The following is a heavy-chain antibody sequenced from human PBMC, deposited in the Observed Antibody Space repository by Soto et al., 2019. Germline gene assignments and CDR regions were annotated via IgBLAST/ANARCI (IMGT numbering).Heavy chain of an antibody. CDR3: VRVVAIPGYPDN. CDR1: GGTFSSYA. J-gene: IGHJ4*02. Sequence: SVKLSCKASGGTFSSYASSWVRQAPGQGLEWMGGIVPIVDTSTYAQKFQGRVTITADESTSTAYMELSSLRSDDTAIYYCVRVVAIPGYPDNWGQGTLVTGSS. D-gene: IGHD5-12*01. V-gene: IGHV1-69*13. CDR2: IVPIVDTS.